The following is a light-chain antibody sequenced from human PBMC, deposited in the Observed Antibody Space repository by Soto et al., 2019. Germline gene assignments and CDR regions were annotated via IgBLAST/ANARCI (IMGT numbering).Light chain of an antibody. J-gene: IGKJ5*01. CDR2: DAS. CDR3: QQYDNLPIT. CDR1: QGISHY. V-gene: IGKV1-33*01. Sequence: VQMTQSASSLSASVGYRATITCQAGQGISHYLNWYQQKKGKAPKLLIYDASNLDTGVPSRFSGSGYGTDVNFTITSLQPEDVATYFCQQYDNLPITFGQGTRLEIK.